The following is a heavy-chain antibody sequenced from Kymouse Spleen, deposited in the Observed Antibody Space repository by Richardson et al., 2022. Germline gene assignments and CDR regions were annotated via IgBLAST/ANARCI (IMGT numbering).Heavy chain of an antibody. CDR3: ARGAELELRGMDV. Sequence: QVQLQQWGAGLLKPSETLSLTCAVYGGSFSGYYWSWIRQPPGKGLEWIGEINHSGSTNYNPSLKSRVTISVDTSKNQFSLKLSSVTAADTAVYYCARGAELELRGMDVWGQGTTVTVSS. V-gene: IGHV4-34*01. J-gene: IGHJ6*02. CDR1: GGSFSGYY. CDR2: INHSGST. D-gene: IGHD1-7*01.